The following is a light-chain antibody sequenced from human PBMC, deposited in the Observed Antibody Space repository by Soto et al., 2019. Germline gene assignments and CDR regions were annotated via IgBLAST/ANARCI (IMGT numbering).Light chain of an antibody. CDR3: SSYSDSSTL. CDR1: SSDVGYYNY. J-gene: IGLJ2*01. Sequence: QSALTQPASVSGSPGQSITISCTGSSSDVGYYNYVSWYQQHPGKAPKLIIYDVSYRPSGVSDRFSGSKSANTASLTISGLQAEDEADYYCSSYSDSSTLFGRGTKVTV. CDR2: DVS. V-gene: IGLV2-14*01.